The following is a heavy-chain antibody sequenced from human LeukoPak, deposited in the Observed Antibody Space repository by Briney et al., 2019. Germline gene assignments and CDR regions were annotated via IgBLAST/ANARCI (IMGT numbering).Heavy chain of an antibody. CDR1: GASISGYY. CDR2: FYTSGSA. J-gene: IGHJ6*03. CDR3: ARGLRDEDRHYNYYYMDV. D-gene: IGHD2-21*01. Sequence: SETLSLTCTASGASISGYYWSWIRQPPGKELEWIGYFYTSGSAHYNPSLRSRVTMSVDTSKNQFSLKLSSVTAADTAVYYCARGLRDEDRHYNYYYMDVWGKGTTVTV. V-gene: IGHV4-4*09.